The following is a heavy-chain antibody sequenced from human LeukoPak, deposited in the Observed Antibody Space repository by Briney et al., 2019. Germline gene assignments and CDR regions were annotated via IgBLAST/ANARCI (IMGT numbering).Heavy chain of an antibody. CDR3: ARDLVARGYSYGNYGMDV. J-gene: IGHJ6*02. Sequence: PSETLSLTCTVSGGSISSSYWTWIRQPPGKGLEWMGYIHYSGSTYYNPSLKCRVTISVDTSKNQFSLKLSSVTAADTAVYYCARDLVARGYSYGNYGMDVWGQGNTVTVSS. CDR2: IHYSGST. CDR1: GGSISSSY. D-gene: IGHD5-18*01. V-gene: IGHV4-59*12.